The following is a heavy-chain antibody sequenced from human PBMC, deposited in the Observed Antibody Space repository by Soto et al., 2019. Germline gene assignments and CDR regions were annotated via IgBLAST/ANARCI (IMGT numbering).Heavy chain of an antibody. V-gene: IGHV3-15*07. Sequence: GGEVRLTSEASGLPLSPAWMNWDRHAPGKALEYVRVIKSQGGCGTAHDAAPVKGRFTISRDDSRNTVYLQMISLKPHDTPLYYCIWQQDFYYVKAVGSQETTATDS. D-gene: IGHD6-13*01. CDR1: GLPLSPAW. J-gene: IGHJ6*02. CDR3: IWQQDFYYVKAV. CDR2: IKSQGGCGTA.